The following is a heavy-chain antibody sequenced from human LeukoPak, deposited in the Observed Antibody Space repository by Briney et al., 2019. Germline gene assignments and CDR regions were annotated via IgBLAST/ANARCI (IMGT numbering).Heavy chain of an antibody. CDR3: ARDADPYRPFIAAAGFLY. CDR1: GYTFTGYY. J-gene: IGHJ4*02. Sequence: ASVKVSCKASGYTFTGYYMHWVRQAPGQGLEWMGWINPNSGGTNYAQKFQGRVTMTRDTSISTAYMELSRLRSDDTAVYYCARDADPYRPFIAAAGFLYWGQGTLVTVSS. D-gene: IGHD6-13*01. CDR2: INPNSGGT. V-gene: IGHV1-2*02.